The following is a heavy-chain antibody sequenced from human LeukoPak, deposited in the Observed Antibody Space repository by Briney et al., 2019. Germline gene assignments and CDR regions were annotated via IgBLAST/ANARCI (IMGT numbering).Heavy chain of an antibody. Sequence: GGSLRLSCAASGFTFSSYSMNWVRQAPGKGLEWVSSISSSSSYIYYADSVKGRFTISRDNAKNSLYLQMNSLRAEDTALYYCARADYSNYALYSDYWGQGTLVTVSS. CDR2: ISSSSSYI. D-gene: IGHD4-11*01. V-gene: IGHV3-21*04. CDR1: GFTFSSYS. J-gene: IGHJ4*02. CDR3: ARADYSNYALYSDY.